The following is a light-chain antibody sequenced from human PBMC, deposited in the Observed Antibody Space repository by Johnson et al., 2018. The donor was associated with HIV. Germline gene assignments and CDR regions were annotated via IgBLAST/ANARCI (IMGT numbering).Light chain of an antibody. V-gene: IGLV1-51*01. CDR2: DNN. CDR1: SSNIGNNY. Sequence: QSVLTQPPSVSAAPGQKVTISCSGSSSNIGNNYVSWYQQFPGTAPKLLIYDNNKRPSGIPDRFSGSKSGTSATLGITGPQTGDEADYYCGTLDSSLSVYVFGTGTKVTVL. J-gene: IGLJ1*01. CDR3: GTLDSSLSVYV.